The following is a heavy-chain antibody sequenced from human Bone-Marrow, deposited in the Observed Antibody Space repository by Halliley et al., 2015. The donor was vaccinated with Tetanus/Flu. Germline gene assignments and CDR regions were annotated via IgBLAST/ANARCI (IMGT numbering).Heavy chain of an antibody. Sequence: SLRLSCTASGFSFSNSGLGWVRQTPRRGLEWVSSLSGSGRTTYYTASVKGRFTISRDSSKDTLYLHLSSLGLEDTAIYYCAKSILADHYWYFDLWGRGTLVPVSS. D-gene: IGHD6-25*01. J-gene: IGHJ2*01. CDR3: AKSILADHYWYFDL. CDR2: LSGSGRTT. V-gene: IGHV3-23*01. CDR1: GFSFSNSG.